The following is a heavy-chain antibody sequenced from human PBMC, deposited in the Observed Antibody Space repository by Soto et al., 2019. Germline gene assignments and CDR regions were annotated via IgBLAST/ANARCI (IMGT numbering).Heavy chain of an antibody. CDR2: IYYSGST. CDR1: VVSISRNY. CDR3: ARLSGGSSNWFEP. V-gene: IGHV4-59*01. D-gene: IGHD2-15*01. J-gene: IGHJ5*02. Sequence: LSXTFSVSVVSISRNYWSWIRQPPGKGLEWIGYIYYSGSTNYNPSLKSRVTISVDTSKNQFSLKLSSVTAADTAVYYCARLSGGSSNWFEPWGQGTLVTISS.